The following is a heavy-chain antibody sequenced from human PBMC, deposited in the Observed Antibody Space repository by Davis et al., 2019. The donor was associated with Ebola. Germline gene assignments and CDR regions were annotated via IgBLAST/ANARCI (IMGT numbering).Heavy chain of an antibody. CDR1: GFTFNTYT. J-gene: IGHJ6*02. V-gene: IGHV3-21*01. CDR2: ISSSSTYR. Sequence: GESLKISCAASGFTFNTYTMNWVRQAPGKGLEWVSSISSSSTYRYYADSLRGRFTISRDNAKKSLFLQMNSLRAEDTAVYYCARDPEGYYYHAMDVWGQGTTVTVSS. CDR3: ARDPEGYYYHAMDV.